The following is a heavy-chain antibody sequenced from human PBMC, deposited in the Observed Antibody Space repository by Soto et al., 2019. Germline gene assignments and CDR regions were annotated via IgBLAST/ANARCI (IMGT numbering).Heavy chain of an antibody. D-gene: IGHD6-25*01. J-gene: IGHJ4*02. V-gene: IGHV6-1*01. CDR1: GDSVSSNSAA. CDR2: TYYRSKWYN. Sequence: SQTLSLTCAISGDSVSSNSAAWNWIRQSPSRGLEWLGRTYYRSKWYNDYAVSVKSRITINPDTSKNQFSLQLNSVTPEDTAVYYCARNSHIGSESSGGFYFAYWGQGTLVTVSS. CDR3: ARNSHIGSESSGGFYFAY.